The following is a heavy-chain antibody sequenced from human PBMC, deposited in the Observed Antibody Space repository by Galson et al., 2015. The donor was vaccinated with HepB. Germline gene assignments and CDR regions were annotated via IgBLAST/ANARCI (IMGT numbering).Heavy chain of an antibody. J-gene: IGHJ4*02. CDR2: IRNKAYSGTT. V-gene: IGHV3-49*03. D-gene: IGHD3-3*02. CDR3: SGVRGWPFSISDF. Sequence: SLRLSCAASGFTFGDYAMSWFRQAPGKGLEWVGFIRNKAYSGTTEYAASVKGRFTISRDDSTSIAYLQMNSLKTEDTAVYYCSGVRGWPFSISDFWGQGTLVTVSS. CDR1: GFTFGDYA.